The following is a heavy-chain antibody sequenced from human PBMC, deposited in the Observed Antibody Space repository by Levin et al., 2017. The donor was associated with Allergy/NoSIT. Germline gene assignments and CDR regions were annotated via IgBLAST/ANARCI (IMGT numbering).Heavy chain of an antibody. CDR3: ARGGRWFRELMRAFDS. J-gene: IGHJ3*02. D-gene: IGHD3-10*01. CDR2: IYYSGST. Sequence: SETLSLTCTVSGGSISSGGYYWSWIRQHPGKGLEWIGYIYYSGSTYYNPSLKSRVTISVDTSKNQFSLKLSSVTAADTAVYYCARGGRWFRELMRAFDSWGQGTMVTVSS. CDR1: GGSISSGGYY. V-gene: IGHV4-31*03.